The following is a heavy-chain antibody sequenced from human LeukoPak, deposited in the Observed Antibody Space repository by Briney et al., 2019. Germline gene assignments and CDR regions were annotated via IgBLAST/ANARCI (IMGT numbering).Heavy chain of an antibody. CDR2: IYYSGSD. Sequence: SETLSLTCSVSGGSISTSTYYWGWIRQPPGKGLEWIGAIYYSGSDYYNPPLKSRATISVDTSKNQFYLKLRSVSAADTAVYYCATVGYNSCSMDVWGQGTTVTVSS. J-gene: IGHJ6*02. D-gene: IGHD5-24*01. V-gene: IGHV4-39*01. CDR1: GGSISTSTYY. CDR3: ATVGYNSCSMDV.